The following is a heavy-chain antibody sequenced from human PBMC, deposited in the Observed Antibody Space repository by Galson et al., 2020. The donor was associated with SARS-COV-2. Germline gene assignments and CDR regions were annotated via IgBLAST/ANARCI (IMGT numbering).Heavy chain of an antibody. CDR2: ISNSGGT. CDR3: ARLHSGECASEAFDI. CDR1: GTSISSGSYS. J-gene: IGHJ3*02. Sequence: SETLSLTCAVSGTSISSGSYSWNWIRQPPGKGLEWIGYISNSGGTYYNPSLKSRVTISGDRSKNQFSLRPSCVTATDTAVYYCARLHSGECASEAFDIWGPGTRVTVSS. D-gene: IGHD4-17*01. V-gene: IGHV4-30-2*01.